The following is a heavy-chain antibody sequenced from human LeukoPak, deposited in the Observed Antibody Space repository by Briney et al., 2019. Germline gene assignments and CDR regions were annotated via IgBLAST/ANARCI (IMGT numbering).Heavy chain of an antibody. CDR1: GYTFTNFG. CDR2: IHPNSGGT. CDR3: GRKSAARKTSEFDY. Sequence: ASVKVSCKASGYTFTNFGLSWVRQAPGQGLEWMGWIHPNSGGTNYAQKFQGRVTMTRDTSINTAYMELSRLTSDDTAVYYCGRKSAARKTSEFDYWGQGTLVTVSS. J-gene: IGHJ4*02. V-gene: IGHV1-2*02. D-gene: IGHD6-6*01.